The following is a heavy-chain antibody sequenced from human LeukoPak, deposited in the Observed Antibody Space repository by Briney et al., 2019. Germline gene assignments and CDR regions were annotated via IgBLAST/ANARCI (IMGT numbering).Heavy chain of an antibody. V-gene: IGHV3-30*04. CDR1: GFTFSSYA. CDR2: ISYDGSNQ. D-gene: IGHD1-26*01. J-gene: IGHJ4*02. CDR3: ARQVGAVDY. Sequence: GGSLRLSCAASGFTFSSYAMHWVRQAPGKGLEWVALISYDGSNQYYADSVKGRFTISRDNAKNSLYLQMNSLRAEDTAVYYCARQVGAVDYWDQGTLVTVSS.